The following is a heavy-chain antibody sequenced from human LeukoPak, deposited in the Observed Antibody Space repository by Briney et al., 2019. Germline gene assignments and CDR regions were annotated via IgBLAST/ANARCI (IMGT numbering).Heavy chain of an antibody. Sequence: GASVKVSFKASVYTFTGYYMHWVRQAPGQGLEWMGWINANSGDTKYAQKFQGRVTMTRDTSISTAYMELSRLRSDDTAMYYCAREISGYSDYWGQGTLVTVSS. CDR3: AREISGYSDY. CDR2: INANSGDT. D-gene: IGHD3-22*01. J-gene: IGHJ4*02. V-gene: IGHV1-2*02. CDR1: VYTFTGYY.